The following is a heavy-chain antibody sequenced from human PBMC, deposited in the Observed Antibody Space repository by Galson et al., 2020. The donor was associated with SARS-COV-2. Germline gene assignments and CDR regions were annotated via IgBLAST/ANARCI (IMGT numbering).Heavy chain of an antibody. V-gene: IGHV3-21*01. CDR3: ARGAGHFDN. CDR1: GFTFSSYS. Sequence: GGSLRLSCAASGFTFSSYSMNWVRQAPGKGLEWVSSISSSSYYIYYADSLKGRFTVSRDNAKNSLYLQMNSLRAEDTAVYYCARGAGHFDNWGQGTLVTVSS. J-gene: IGHJ4*02. CDR2: ISSSSYYI.